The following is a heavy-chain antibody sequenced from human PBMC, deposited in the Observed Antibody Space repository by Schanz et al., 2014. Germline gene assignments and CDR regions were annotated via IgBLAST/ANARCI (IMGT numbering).Heavy chain of an antibody. CDR3: ARDSGSSSWCPSAY. V-gene: IGHV3-20*04. Sequence: EVKLVESGGGVVRPGGSLRLSCAASGFTFSDAWMTWVRQAPGKGLEWVSGINWNGGSTGYADSVKGRFTISRDNAKNSLYLQMNSLRAEDTALYYCARDSGSSSWCPSAYWGQGTLVTVSS. D-gene: IGHD6-13*01. J-gene: IGHJ4*02. CDR1: GFTFSDAW. CDR2: INWNGGST.